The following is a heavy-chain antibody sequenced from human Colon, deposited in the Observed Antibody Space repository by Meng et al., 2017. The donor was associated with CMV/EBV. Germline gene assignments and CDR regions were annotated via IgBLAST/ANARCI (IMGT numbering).Heavy chain of an antibody. J-gene: IGHJ4*02. CDR1: GFTFDDYA. Sequence: GESLKISCAASGFTFDDYAMHWVRQAPGKGLEWVSLISWDGDTTYYADSVKGRFTVSRDNAKNILYLQMNSLRAEDTALYYCTRGRSGNYGYFDYWGQGTLVTVSS. D-gene: IGHD1-26*01. CDR2: ISWDGDTT. V-gene: IGHV3-43D*03. CDR3: TRGRSGNYGYFDY.